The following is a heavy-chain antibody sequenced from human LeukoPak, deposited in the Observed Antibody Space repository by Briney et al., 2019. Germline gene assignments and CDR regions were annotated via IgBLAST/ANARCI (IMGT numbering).Heavy chain of an antibody. D-gene: IGHD3-10*01. J-gene: IGHJ4*02. CDR2: SESRSDGGAT. CDR3: TTELWFGELLLGY. V-gene: IGHV3-15*04. Sequence: PGGSLRLSCAASGFTFSSYAMSWVRQAQGKGLEWIGRSESRSDGGATVLAAPVKGRFTISRDDSKNMLYLQMNRLKSDDTAVYYCTTELWFGELLLGYWGQGALVTVSS. CDR1: GFTFSSYA.